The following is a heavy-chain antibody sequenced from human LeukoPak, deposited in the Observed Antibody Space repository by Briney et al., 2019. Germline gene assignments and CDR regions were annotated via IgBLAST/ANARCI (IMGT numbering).Heavy chain of an antibody. CDR1: GFSVRANH. V-gene: IGHV3-53*01. CDR2: ILPGGVT. CDR3: VRERDYDTYFDF. Sequence: PGGSLGLSCAVSGFSVRANHMAWVRQGLGQGLEWISVILPGGVTHYTDSLKDRFAISIDSSKNLLFLQMDSLRAEDTALYFCVRERDYDTYFDFWGRGTLVTVS. J-gene: IGHJ4*02. D-gene: IGHD3-9*01.